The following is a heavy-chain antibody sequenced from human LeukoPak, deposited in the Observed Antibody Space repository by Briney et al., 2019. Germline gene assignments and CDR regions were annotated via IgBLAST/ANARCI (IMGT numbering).Heavy chain of an antibody. CDR3: ANYVSGTMRDY. D-gene: IGHD3-16*01. CDR1: GGSITTSGHY. J-gene: IGHJ4*02. Sequence: SETLSLTCTVSGGSITTSGHYWGWIRQPPGKGLEWIGSIDYRERTTYNPSLKSRVTISAVTSRNQFSLKLSSVTATDTAVYYCANYVSGTMRDYWGQGTLVTVSS. V-gene: IGHV4-39*01. CDR2: IDYRERT.